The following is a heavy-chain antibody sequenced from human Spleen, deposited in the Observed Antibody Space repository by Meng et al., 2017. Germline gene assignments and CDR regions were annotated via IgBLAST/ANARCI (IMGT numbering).Heavy chain of an antibody. CDR1: GGSFSGYY. CDR3: ARGPTTMAHDFDY. CDR2: INHSGST. Sequence: GQLPQWGAGLLTPSDTLSLTCAVFGGSFSGYYWSWIRQPPGKGLGWIGEINHSGSTNYNPSLESRATISVDTSQNNLSLKLSSVTAADSAVYYCARGPTTMAHDFDYWGQGTLVTVSS. V-gene: IGHV4-34*01. D-gene: IGHD4-11*01. J-gene: IGHJ4*02.